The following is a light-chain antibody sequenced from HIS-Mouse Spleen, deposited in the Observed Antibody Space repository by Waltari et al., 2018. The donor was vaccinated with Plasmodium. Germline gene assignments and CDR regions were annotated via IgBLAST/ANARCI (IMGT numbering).Light chain of an antibody. V-gene: IGKV3D-15*01. J-gene: IGKJ1*01. Sequence: EIVMTQSPATLSVSPGERATLSCRASQSVSSNLAWYQQKHGQAPRPLSYGASTRATGIPARFSGSGSGTEFTLTISSMQSEDFAVYYCQQYNNWPRGTFGQGTKVEIK. CDR1: QSVSSN. CDR2: GAS. CDR3: QQYNNWPRGT.